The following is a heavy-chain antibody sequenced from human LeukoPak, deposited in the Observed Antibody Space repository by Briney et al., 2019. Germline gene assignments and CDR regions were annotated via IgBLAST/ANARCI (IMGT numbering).Heavy chain of an antibody. J-gene: IGHJ4*02. CDR2: INSDGSGT. CDR3: ARDSSKWYYDY. CDR1: GFTFNRYW. D-gene: IGHD2-2*01. Sequence: GGSLRLSCAASGFTFNRYWMPWVRHAPGKGLVWVSRINSDGSGTSYADSVKGRFTISRDNAKNTLYLQMNSLRGEDTAVYYCARDSSKWYYDYWGQGTLVTVSS. V-gene: IGHV3-74*01.